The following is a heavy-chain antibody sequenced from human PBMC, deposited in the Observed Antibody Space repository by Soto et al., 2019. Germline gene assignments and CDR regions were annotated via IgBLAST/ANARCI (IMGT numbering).Heavy chain of an antibody. CDR2: INHSGST. Sequence: SETLSLTCAVYGGSFSGYYWSWIRQPPGKGLEWIGEINHSGSTNYNPSLKSRVTISVDTSKNQFSLKLSSVTAADTAVYYCAGGASGYCSSTSCSNNNLFDYWGQGTLVTVSS. V-gene: IGHV4-34*01. J-gene: IGHJ4*02. D-gene: IGHD2-2*01. CDR1: GGSFSGYY. CDR3: AGGASGYCSSTSCSNNNLFDY.